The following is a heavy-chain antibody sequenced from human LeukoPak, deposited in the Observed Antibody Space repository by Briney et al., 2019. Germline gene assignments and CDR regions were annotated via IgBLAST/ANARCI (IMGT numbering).Heavy chain of an antibody. J-gene: IGHJ5*02. CDR1: GGSFSGYY. CDR3: ARDSYDILTGPNWFDP. CDR2: INHSGST. Sequence: PSETLSLTCAVYGGSFSGYYWSWIRQPPGKGLEWIGEINHSGSTNYNPSLKSRVTISVDTSKNQFSLKLSSVTAADTAVYYCARDSYDILTGPNWFDPWGQGTLVTVSS. V-gene: IGHV4-34*01. D-gene: IGHD3-9*01.